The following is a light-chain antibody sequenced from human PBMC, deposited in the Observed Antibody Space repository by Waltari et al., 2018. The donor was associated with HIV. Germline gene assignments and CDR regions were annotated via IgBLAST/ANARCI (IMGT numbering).Light chain of an antibody. J-gene: IGLJ2*01. V-gene: IGLV2-14*01. CDR3: SSYTTSGIVV. Sequence: HSALAQPASVSGSPGQSVIISCTGSKSDIGYYNYVHWYQHQSGRAPKALIYEVTSRPSGISSRFSGSKSGNTAFLTISGLQIDDEGDYFCSSYTTSGIVVFGGGTKVTVL. CDR1: KSDIGYYNY. CDR2: EVT.